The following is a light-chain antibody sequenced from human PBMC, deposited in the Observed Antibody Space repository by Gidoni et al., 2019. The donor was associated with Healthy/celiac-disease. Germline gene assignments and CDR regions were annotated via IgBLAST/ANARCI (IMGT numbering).Light chain of an antibody. CDR3: LLYYGGAQLVV. J-gene: IGLJ2*01. CDR2: STS. Sequence: QTVVTHEPPPTLFPRRAVTPTCASSTGAVTSGYYPNWFQQKPGQAPRALIYSTSNKHSWTPARFSGSLLGGKAALTLSGVQPEDEAEYYCLLYYGGAQLVVFGGGTKLTVL. V-gene: IGLV7-43*01. CDR1: TGAVTSGYY.